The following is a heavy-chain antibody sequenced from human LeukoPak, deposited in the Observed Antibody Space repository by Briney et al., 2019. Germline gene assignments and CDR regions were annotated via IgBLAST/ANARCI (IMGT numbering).Heavy chain of an antibody. Sequence: GRSLRLSCAASGFTFSSYGMHWVRQAPGKGLEWVAVIWYDGSNKYYADSVKGRFTISRDNSKNTLYLQMNSLRAEDTAVYYCARVQGEMAITPADYWGQGTLVTVSS. V-gene: IGHV3-33*01. CDR3: ARVQGEMAITPADY. CDR2: IWYDGSNK. J-gene: IGHJ4*02. CDR1: GFTFSSYG. D-gene: IGHD5-24*01.